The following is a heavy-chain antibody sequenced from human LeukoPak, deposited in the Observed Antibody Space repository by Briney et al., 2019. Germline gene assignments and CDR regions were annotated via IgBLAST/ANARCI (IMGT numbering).Heavy chain of an antibody. D-gene: IGHD2-2*01. J-gene: IGHJ4*02. CDR2: ISWNSGSI. Sequence: GGSLRLSCAASGFTFDDYAMHWVRQAPGKGLEWVSGISWNSGSIGYADSVKGRFTISRDNAKNSLYLQMNSLRAEDTALYYCAKGYCSSTSCRLDYWGQGTLVTVSS. V-gene: IGHV3-9*01. CDR1: GFTFDDYA. CDR3: AKGYCSSTSCRLDY.